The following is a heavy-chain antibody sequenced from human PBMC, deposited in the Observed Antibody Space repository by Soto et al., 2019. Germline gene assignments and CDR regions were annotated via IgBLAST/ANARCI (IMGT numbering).Heavy chain of an antibody. Sequence: EVQLVESGRGLVQPGGSLRLSCAASGFTFSSFWMHWVRQAPGKGLEWVSRASPDGTSTSYADSVKGRFTIARDNAKNTLFMQMNSLRAEDTAVYYCTRHGSGEDFIFDSWGQGTLVTVSS. J-gene: IGHJ5*01. D-gene: IGHD5-12*01. CDR1: GFTFSSFW. V-gene: IGHV3-74*01. CDR2: ASPDGTST. CDR3: TRHGSGEDFIFDS.